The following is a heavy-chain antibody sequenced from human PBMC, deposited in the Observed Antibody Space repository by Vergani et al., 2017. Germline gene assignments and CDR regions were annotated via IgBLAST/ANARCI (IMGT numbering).Heavy chain of an antibody. V-gene: IGHV7-4-1*02. Sequence: QVQLVQSGSELKKPGASVKVSCKASGYTFTSYAMNWVRQAPGQGLEWMGWINTNTGNPTYAQGFTGRFVFSLDTSVSTAYLKISSLKAEDTAVYYWARDTSTVYSYQLPNDYSYGMDVWGQGTTVTVSS. CDR3: ARDTSTVYSYQLPNDYSYGMDV. CDR1: GYTFTSYA. CDR2: INTNTGNP. D-gene: IGHD2-2*01. J-gene: IGHJ6*02.